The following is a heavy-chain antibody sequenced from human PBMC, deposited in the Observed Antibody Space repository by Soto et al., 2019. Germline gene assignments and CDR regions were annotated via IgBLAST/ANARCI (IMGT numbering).Heavy chain of an antibody. CDR2: IYYSGST. Sequence: QVQLQESGPGLVKPSQTLSLTCTVSGGSISSGGYYWSWIRQHPGKGLEWIGYIYYSGSTYYNPSLKGRVTISVDTSKNQFSLKLSSVTAADTAVYYCARGGGLTTMIVVANWFDPWGQGTLVTVSS. J-gene: IGHJ5*02. D-gene: IGHD3-22*01. CDR1: GGSISSGGYY. CDR3: ARGGGLTTMIVVANWFDP. V-gene: IGHV4-31*03.